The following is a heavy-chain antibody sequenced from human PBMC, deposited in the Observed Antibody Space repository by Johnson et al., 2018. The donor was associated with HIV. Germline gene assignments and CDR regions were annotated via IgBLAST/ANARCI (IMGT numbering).Heavy chain of an antibody. Sequence: QVQLVESGGGVVQPGGSLGLSCAASGFTVSSNYMSWVRQAPGKGLEWVAVIWYDGSNKYYADSVKGRITISRDNSKNTLYLQMNSLRAEDTAVYYCAKDLTDYYGSGSFYDAFDIWGQGTMVTVSS. CDR2: IWYDGSNK. V-gene: IGHV3-30*02. J-gene: IGHJ3*02. CDR1: GFTVSSNY. CDR3: AKDLTDYYGSGSFYDAFDI. D-gene: IGHD3-10*01.